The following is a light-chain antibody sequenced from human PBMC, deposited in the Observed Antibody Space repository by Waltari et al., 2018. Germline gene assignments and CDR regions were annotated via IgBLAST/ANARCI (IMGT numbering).Light chain of an antibody. CDR3: QQSYNAPYT. CDR2: AAS. Sequence: DIHMTQSPSSLSASVGDRVTITCRASQHIISYLNWYPQKPGKVPKILISAASNLQHGVPSRFSGSGSGTDFTLTISGLQPEDFAVYSCQQSYNAPYTFGPGTNLELK. CDR1: QHIISY. V-gene: IGKV1-39*01. J-gene: IGKJ2*01.